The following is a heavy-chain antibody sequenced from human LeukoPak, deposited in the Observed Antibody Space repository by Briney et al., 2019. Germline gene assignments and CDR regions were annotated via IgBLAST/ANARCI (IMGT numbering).Heavy chain of an antibody. CDR2: INPNSGGT. J-gene: IGHJ5*02. V-gene: IGHV1-2*02. D-gene: IGHD6-6*01. CDR1: GYTFTGYY. CDR3: ARGPVGYSSSSNLFDP. Sequence: ASVKVSYKASGYTFTGYYVHWVRQAPGQGLEWMGWINPNSGGTNYAQKFQGRVTMTRDTSISTAYMELSRLRSDDTAVYYCARGPVGYSSSSNLFDPWGQGTLVTVSS.